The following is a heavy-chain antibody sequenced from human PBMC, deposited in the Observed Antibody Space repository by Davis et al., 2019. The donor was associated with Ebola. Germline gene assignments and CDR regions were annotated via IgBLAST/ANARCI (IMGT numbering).Heavy chain of an antibody. Sequence: GESLKISCAASGFTFSSYSMNWVRQAPGKGLEWLSYISISGSTIYYADSVKGRFTISRENANNSLYLQMNSLKTEDTAVYYCTTRGAGGYYYYGMDVWGQGTTVTVSS. V-gene: IGHV3-48*04. J-gene: IGHJ6*02. D-gene: IGHD1-26*01. CDR3: TTRGAGGYYYYGMDV. CDR2: ISISGSTI. CDR1: GFTFSSYS.